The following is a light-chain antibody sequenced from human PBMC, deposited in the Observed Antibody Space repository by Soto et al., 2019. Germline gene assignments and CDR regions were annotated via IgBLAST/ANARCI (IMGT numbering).Light chain of an antibody. CDR3: QQYNKWPLT. CDR2: GAS. CDR1: QSVSSN. V-gene: IGKV3-15*01. Sequence: EIVMTQSPATLSVSPGERATLSCRASQSVSSNLAWYQQKPGQAPRLLIYGASTRATNIPVRFSGSGSGTEFTLTISSLQSEDFAVYYCQQYNKWPLTFGQGTKLEI. J-gene: IGKJ2*01.